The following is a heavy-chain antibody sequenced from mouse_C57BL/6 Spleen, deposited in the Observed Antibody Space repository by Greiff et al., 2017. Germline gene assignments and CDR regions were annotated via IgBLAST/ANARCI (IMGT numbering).Heavy chain of an antibody. CDR3: ARTTAGPPYCAMDY. D-gene: IGHD3-3*01. CDR2: IYPRSGNT. Sequence: VKLQQSGAELARPGASVKLSCKASGYTFTSYGISWVKQRTGQGLEWIGEIYPRSGNTYYNEKFKGKATLTADKSSSTAYMELRSLTSEDSAVYICARTTAGPPYCAMDYWGQGTSGTVSS. V-gene: IGHV1-81*01. J-gene: IGHJ4*01. CDR1: GYTFTSYG.